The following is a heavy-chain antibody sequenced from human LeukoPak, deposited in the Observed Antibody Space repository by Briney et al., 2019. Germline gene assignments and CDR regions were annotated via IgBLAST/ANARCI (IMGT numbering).Heavy chain of an antibody. CDR3: ARQGYHDAFDI. D-gene: IGHD3-16*02. CDR1: GGSISSSSYY. CDR2: IYYSGST. J-gene: IGHJ3*02. V-gene: IGHV4-39*01. Sequence: SETLSLTCTVSGGSISSSSYYWGWIRQPPGKGLEWIGSIYYSGSTYYNPSLKSRVTISVDTSKNQFSLKLSSVTAADTAVYYCARQGYHDAFDIWGQGTIVTVSS.